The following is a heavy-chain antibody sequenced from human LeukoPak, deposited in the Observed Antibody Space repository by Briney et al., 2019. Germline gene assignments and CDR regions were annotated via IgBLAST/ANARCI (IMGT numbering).Heavy chain of an antibody. CDR3: ATGNCSSTSCYRSYYYMDV. CDR1: GYTLTELS. Sequence: ASVKVSCKVSGYTLTELSVHWVRQAPGKGLEWMGGFDPEDGETIYAQKFQGRVTMTEDTSTDTAYMELSSLRSEDTAVYYCATGNCSSTSCYRSYYYMDVWGKGTTVTVSS. V-gene: IGHV1-24*01. J-gene: IGHJ6*03. D-gene: IGHD2-2*01. CDR2: FDPEDGET.